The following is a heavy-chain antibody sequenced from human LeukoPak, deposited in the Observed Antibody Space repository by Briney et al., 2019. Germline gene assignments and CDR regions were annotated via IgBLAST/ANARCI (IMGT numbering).Heavy chain of an antibody. CDR3: ARDRPGSSGWYEFDY. CDR1: GYTFTTNYY. V-gene: IGHV1-46*01. CDR2: INPSGGTT. Sequence: ASVKVSCKASGYTFTTNYYMDWVRQAPGQGLEWMGRINPSGGTTTYAQRFQGRVTMTRDTSTSTVYMELSSLTSEDTAVYYCARDRPGSSGWYEFDYWGQGTLVTVSS. J-gene: IGHJ4*02. D-gene: IGHD6-19*01.